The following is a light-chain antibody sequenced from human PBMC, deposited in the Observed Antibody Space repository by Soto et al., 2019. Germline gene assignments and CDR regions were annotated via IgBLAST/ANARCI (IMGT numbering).Light chain of an antibody. CDR2: VAS. V-gene: IGKV1-39*01. CDR1: QSISSY. J-gene: IGKJ2*01. Sequence: DIQMTQSPSSLSASVGDRVTITCRASQSISSYLNWYQQKPGKAPKFLISVASTLQSVVPSRFSGSGSGTDFTLTITSLQPEDFATYYCQHSYRSPYTFGQGTKLEIK. CDR3: QHSYRSPYT.